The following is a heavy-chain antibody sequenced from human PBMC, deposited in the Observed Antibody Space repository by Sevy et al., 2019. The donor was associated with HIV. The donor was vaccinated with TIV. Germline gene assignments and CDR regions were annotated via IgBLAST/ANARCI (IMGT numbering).Heavy chain of an antibody. D-gene: IGHD1-26*01. CDR2: TSYDGSHK. J-gene: IGHJ1*01. V-gene: IGHV3-30*04. CDR3: ARGENDDEFFHY. Sequence: GGSLRLSCTVSGFIFSNFAMHWVRQAPGKGLEWVAVTSYDGSHKYYADSVKGRFTVSRDNSRNNLCLEMSSLTRDDTAVYYCARGENDDEFFHYWGQGTLVTVSS. CDR1: GFIFSNFA.